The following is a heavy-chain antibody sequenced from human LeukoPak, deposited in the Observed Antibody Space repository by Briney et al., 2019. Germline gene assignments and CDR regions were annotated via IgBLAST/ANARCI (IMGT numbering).Heavy chain of an antibody. J-gene: IGHJ4*02. CDR3: ARDRDIVATTLPIDY. V-gene: IGHV3-21*01. CDR1: GFTFSSYS. CDR2: ISSSSSYI. D-gene: IGHD5-12*01. Sequence: GGSLRPSCAASGFTFSSYSMNWVRQAPGKGLEWVSSISSSSSYIYYADSVKGRFTISRDNAKNSLYLQMNSLRAEDTAVYYCARDRDIVATTLPIDYWGQGTLVTVSS.